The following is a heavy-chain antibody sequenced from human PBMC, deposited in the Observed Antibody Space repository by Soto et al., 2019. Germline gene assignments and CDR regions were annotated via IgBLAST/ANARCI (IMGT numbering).Heavy chain of an antibody. V-gene: IGHV1-69*13. CDR3: VRAGDFTYYDFWSGPRYYYYYGMDV. D-gene: IGHD3-3*01. CDR1: GGTFSSYA. J-gene: IGHJ6*02. Sequence: SVKVSCKASGGTFSSYAISWVRQAPGQGLEWMGGIIPIFGTANYAQKFQGRVTITADESTSTAYMELSSLRSEDTAVYYCVRAGDFTYYDFWSGPRYYYYYGMDVWGQGTTVTVSS. CDR2: IIPIFGTA.